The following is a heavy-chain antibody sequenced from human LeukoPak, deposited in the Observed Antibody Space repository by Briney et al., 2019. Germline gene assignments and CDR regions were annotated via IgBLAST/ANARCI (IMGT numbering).Heavy chain of an antibody. J-gene: IGHJ4*02. D-gene: IGHD3-22*01. CDR2: ISGSGSYI. CDR3: ASDRSLIASLYYFDN. CDR1: GFTFSAYT. V-gene: IGHV3-21*01. Sequence: GGSLRLSCAASGFTFSAYTMNWVRQAPGKGLEWVSSISGSGSYIFYADSVKGRFTISRDNAKNSLYLQMNSLRAEDTAVYYCASDRSLIASLYYFDNWGQGTLVTVSS.